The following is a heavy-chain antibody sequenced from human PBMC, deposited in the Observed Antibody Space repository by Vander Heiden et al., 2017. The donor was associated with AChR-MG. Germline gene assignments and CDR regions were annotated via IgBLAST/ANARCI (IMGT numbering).Heavy chain of an antibody. Sequence: EVQLVESAGGLVKPGGSLRLSCAASGFSFSSHSMNWVRQAPGKGLEWVSSISARSSYIYYADSVKGRFTISRDNAENSLYLQMNSLRAEDTAVYYCAREGVDTAMEAFDYWGQGTLVTVSS. CDR3: AREGVDTAMEAFDY. CDR2: ISARSSYI. V-gene: IGHV3-21*02. D-gene: IGHD5-18*01. J-gene: IGHJ4*02. CDR1: GFSFSSHS.